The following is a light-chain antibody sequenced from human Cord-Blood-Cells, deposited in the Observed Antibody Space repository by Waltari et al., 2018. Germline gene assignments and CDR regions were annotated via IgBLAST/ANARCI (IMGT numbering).Light chain of an antibody. CDR1: SSDVGGYNS. CDR2: DVT. V-gene: IGLV2-14*01. J-gene: IGLJ1*01. Sequence: QSALTQPASVSGSPGQSITISCTGTSSDVGGYNSVSWYQQHPGTPPKLMIYDVTNRPSGVSNRFSGSKSGNTASLTISGLQAEYEADYYCSSYTSSSTYVCGTGTKVTVL. CDR3: SSYTSSSTYV.